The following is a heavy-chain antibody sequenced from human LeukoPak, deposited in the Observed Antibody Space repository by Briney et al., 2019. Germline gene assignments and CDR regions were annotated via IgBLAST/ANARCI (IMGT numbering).Heavy chain of an antibody. V-gene: IGHV4-61*01. Sequence: ASETLSLTCTVSGGSISSDTYYWGWIRQPPGRGLEWIGYIYYSGSTNYNPPLKSRVTISVDTSKNQFSLKLSSVTAADTAVYYCARAAMMVVEEAFDIWGQGTMVTVSS. D-gene: IGHD3-22*01. CDR2: IYYSGST. J-gene: IGHJ3*02. CDR1: GGSISSDTYY. CDR3: ARAAMMVVEEAFDI.